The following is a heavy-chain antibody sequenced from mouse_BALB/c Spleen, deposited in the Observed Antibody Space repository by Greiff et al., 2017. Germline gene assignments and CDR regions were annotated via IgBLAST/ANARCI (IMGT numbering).Heavy chain of an antibody. CDR2: IYPGDGDT. CDR3: ARWLTLDY. D-gene: IGHD1-2*01. Sequence: QVQLKQSGPELVKPGASVKISCKASGYAFSSSWMNWVKQRPGQGLEWIGRIYPGDGDTNYNGKFKGKATLTADKSSSTAYMQLSSLTSVDSAVYYCARWLTLDYWGQGTTLTVSS. J-gene: IGHJ2*01. V-gene: IGHV1-82*01. CDR1: GYAFSSSW.